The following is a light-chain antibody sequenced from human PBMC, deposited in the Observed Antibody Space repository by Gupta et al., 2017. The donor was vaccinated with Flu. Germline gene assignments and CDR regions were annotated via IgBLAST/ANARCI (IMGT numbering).Light chain of an antibody. V-gene: IGKV4-1*01. CDR1: QSVLYSSNNKNY. CDR3: QQYSSTPHT. J-gene: IGKJ2*01. Sequence: SLGERATINCKSSQSVLYSSNNKNYLAWYQQKPGQPPKLLIYWASTRESGVPDRFSGSGSGTDFTLTISSLQAEDVAVYYCQQYSSTPHTFGQGTKMEIK. CDR2: WAS.